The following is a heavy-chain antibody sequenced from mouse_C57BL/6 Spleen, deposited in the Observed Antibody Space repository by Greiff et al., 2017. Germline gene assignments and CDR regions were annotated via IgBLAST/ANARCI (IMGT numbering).Heavy chain of an antibody. Sequence: QVQLQQPGAELVRPGSSVKLSCKASGYTFTSYWMHWVKQRPIQGLEWIGNIDPSDSETHYNQKFKDKATLTVDKSSSTAYRQLSSLTSEDSAVYYWARGSSTKGYWGQGTTLTVSS. CDR2: IDPSDSET. CDR3: ARGSSTKGY. V-gene: IGHV1-52*01. D-gene: IGHD2-14*01. CDR1: GYTFTSYW. J-gene: IGHJ2*01.